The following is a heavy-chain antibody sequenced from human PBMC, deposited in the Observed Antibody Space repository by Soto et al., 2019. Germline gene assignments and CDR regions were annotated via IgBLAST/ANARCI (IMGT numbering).Heavy chain of an antibody. CDR1: GYTFTSYG. V-gene: IGHV1-18*01. CDR3: AGSRDGYNLNYYYGMDV. Sequence: ASVKVSCKASGYTFTSYGISWVRQAPGQGLEWMGWISAYNGNTNYAQKLQGRVTMTTDTSTSTAYMELRSLRSDDTAVYYRAGSRDGYNLNYYYGMDVWGQGTTVTVSS. J-gene: IGHJ6*02. CDR2: ISAYNGNT. D-gene: IGHD5-12*01.